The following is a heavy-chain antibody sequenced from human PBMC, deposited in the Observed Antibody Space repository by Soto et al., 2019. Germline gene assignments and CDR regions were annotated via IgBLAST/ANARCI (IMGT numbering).Heavy chain of an antibody. CDR1: GGSISSYY. J-gene: IGHJ4*02. V-gene: IGHV4-4*07. CDR2: IYTSGST. CDR3: ARSVSGYDYNPPDH. D-gene: IGHD5-12*01. Sequence: QVQPPESGPGLVKPSETLSLTCTVSGGSISSYYWSWIRQPAGKGLEWIGRIYTSGSTNYNPSLKSRVTMSVDTSKNQCSLKLSSVTAADTAVYYWARSVSGYDYNPPDHWGQGTQVSVSS.